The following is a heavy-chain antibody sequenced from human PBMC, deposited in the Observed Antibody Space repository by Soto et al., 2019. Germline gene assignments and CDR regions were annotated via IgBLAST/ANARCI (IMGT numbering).Heavy chain of an antibody. Sequence: QVQLLQSGAEVKKPGVSVKVSCKASGYTFTSFYMHWVRQAPGQGLEWMGIINPSGGSTNYAQKFQGRVTMTRDTSTSTVYMELSSLRSEDTAVYYCTRDLQSDYDFWGQGTLVTVSS. CDR1: GYTFTSFY. V-gene: IGHV1-46*03. CDR2: INPSGGST. D-gene: IGHD4-17*01. CDR3: TRDLQSDYDF. J-gene: IGHJ4*02.